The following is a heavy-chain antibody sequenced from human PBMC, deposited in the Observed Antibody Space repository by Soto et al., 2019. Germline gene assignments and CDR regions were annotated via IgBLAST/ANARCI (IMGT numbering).Heavy chain of an antibody. V-gene: IGHV3-30-3*01. Sequence: GESLKISCAASGFTFSSYAMHWVRQAPGKGLEWVAVISYDGSNKYYADSVKGRFTISRDNSKNTLYLQMNSLRAEDTAVYYCARDRLSPRYYFDYWGQGTLVTVSS. J-gene: IGHJ4*02. CDR2: ISYDGSNK. CDR1: GFTFSSYA. CDR3: ARDRLSPRYYFDY.